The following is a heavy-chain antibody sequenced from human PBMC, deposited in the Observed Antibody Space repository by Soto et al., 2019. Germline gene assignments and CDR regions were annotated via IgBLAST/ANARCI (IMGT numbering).Heavy chain of an antibody. J-gene: IGHJ6*02. D-gene: IGHD6-19*01. CDR3: ARVGEGDSSGWYPSEDYYYGMDV. V-gene: IGHV4-59*01. CDR1: GGSISSYY. Sequence: PSETLSLTCTVSGGSISSYYWSWIRQPPGKGLEWIGYIYYSGSTNYNPSLKSRVTISVVTSKNQFSLKLSSVTAADTAVYYCARVGEGDSSGWYPSEDYYYGMDVWGQGTTVTVSS. CDR2: IYYSGST.